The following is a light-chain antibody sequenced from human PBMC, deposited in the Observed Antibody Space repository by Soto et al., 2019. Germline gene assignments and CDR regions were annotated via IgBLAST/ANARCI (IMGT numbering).Light chain of an antibody. J-gene: IGLJ1*01. Sequence: QSVLTQPASVTGSPGQSITISCTGTGNDVGTYNLVSWYQRHPGKAPKLLIYETSNRPSGVPDRFSGSKSGNTASLTISGLQAADEADYYCTLYTSENTYVFGTGTKVTVL. CDR3: TLYTSENTYV. V-gene: IGLV2-14*02. CDR1: GNDVGTYNL. CDR2: ETS.